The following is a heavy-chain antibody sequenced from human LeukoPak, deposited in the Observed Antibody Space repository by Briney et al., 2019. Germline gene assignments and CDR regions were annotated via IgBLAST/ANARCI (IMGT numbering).Heavy chain of an antibody. V-gene: IGHV4-31*03. Sequence: SETLSLTCTVSGGSISSGGYYWSWIRQHPGKGLEWIGYIYYSGSTYYNPSLKSRVTISVDTSRNQFSLKLSSVTAADTAVYYCARSLGTLAKPQDYFDYWGQGTLVTVSS. CDR2: IYYSGST. D-gene: IGHD1-1*01. CDR3: ARSLGTLAKPQDYFDY. CDR1: GGSISSGGYY. J-gene: IGHJ4*02.